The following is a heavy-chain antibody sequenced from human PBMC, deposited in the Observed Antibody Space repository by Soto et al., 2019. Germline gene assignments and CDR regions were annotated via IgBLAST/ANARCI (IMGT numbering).Heavy chain of an antibody. CDR1: GFTFSSYA. J-gene: IGHJ3*02. CDR2: ISYDGSNK. Sequence: GGSLRLSCAASGFTFSSYAMHWVRQAPGKGLEWVAVISYDGSNKYYADSVKGRFTISRDNSKNTLYLQMNSLRAEDTAVYYCARTFPRLVWGVRLPNALDAFDIWGQGTMVTVS. V-gene: IGHV3-30-3*01. CDR3: ARTFPRLVWGVRLPNALDAFDI. D-gene: IGHD3-10*01.